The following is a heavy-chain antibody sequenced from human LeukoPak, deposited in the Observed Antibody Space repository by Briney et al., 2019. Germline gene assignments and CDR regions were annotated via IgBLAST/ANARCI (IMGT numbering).Heavy chain of an antibody. Sequence: GGSLRLSCAASGFTFSSYAMHWVRQAPGKGLEWVAVISYDGSNKYYADSVKGRFTISRDSSKNTLYLQMNSLRAEDTAVYYCARGDNYFDYWGQGTLVTVSS. CDR3: ARGDNYFDY. CDR2: ISYDGSNK. J-gene: IGHJ4*02. CDR1: GFTFSSYA. V-gene: IGHV3-30*04.